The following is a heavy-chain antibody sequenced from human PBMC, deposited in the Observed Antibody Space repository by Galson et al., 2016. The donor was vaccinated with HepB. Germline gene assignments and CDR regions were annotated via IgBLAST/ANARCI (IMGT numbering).Heavy chain of an antibody. V-gene: IGHV3-23*01. CDR2: IGGGGGNT. Sequence: SLRLSCAASGFTFSPYAMAWVRQAPGKGLEWVSTIGGGGGNTHYADYVKGRFTVSRDNSKNTMYLQMNSLRAEDTAVYYCATELWQFRHPGVGDLDYWGQGHLVTVSS. CDR3: ATELWQFRHPGVGDLDY. D-gene: IGHD2-21*01. CDR1: GFTFSPYA. J-gene: IGHJ4*02.